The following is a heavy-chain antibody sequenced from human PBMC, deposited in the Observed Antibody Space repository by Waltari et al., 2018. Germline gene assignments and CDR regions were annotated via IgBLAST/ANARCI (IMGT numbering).Heavy chain of an antibody. Sequence: APGKGLEWVGRIKTKTDGGATEYAAPVKGRFTISRDDSKNTLYLQMNSLKDEDTAVYYCTTGTVTLVWGGVVWGQGTTVTVSS. CDR2: IKTKTDGGAT. CDR3: TTGTVTLVWGGVV. J-gene: IGHJ6*02. V-gene: IGHV3-15*07. D-gene: IGHD3-10*01.